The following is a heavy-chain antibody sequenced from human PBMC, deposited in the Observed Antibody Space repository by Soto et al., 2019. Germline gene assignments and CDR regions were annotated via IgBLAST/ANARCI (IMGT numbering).Heavy chain of an antibody. CDR2: IYYSGST. J-gene: IGHJ6*03. CDR3: ARHRSTMTTVTIYYYYYMDV. CDR1: GGSISSYY. V-gene: IGHV4-59*08. Sequence: SETLSLTCTVSGGSISSYYWSWIRQPPGKGLEWIGYIYYSGSTNYNPSLKSRVTISVDTSKNQFSLKLSSVTAADTAVYYCARHRSTMTTVTIYYYYYMDVWGKGTTVTVSS. D-gene: IGHD4-4*01.